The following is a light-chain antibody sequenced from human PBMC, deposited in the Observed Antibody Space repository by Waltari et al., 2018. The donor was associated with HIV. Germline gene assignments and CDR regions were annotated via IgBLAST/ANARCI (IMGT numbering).Light chain of an antibody. V-gene: IGLV2-8*01. CDR1: SRDIGRYDF. Sequence: QSALTQPPSASGPPGQSVTISCTGTSRDIGRYDFVSWYQVRPDSVPKLIISEVTKRPSGVPFRFSGSKSGNTASLTVSGLQTDDEADYYCSSYASNNTFVVFGGGTKLTVL. J-gene: IGLJ2*01. CDR3: SSYASNNTFVV. CDR2: EVT.